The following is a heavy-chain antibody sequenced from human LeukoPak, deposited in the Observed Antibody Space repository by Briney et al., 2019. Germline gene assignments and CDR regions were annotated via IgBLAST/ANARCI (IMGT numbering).Heavy chain of an antibody. CDR1: GFTFSSYS. Sequence: GGSLRLSCAASGFTFSSYSMNWVRQAPGKGLEWVSSISSSSSYIYYADSVKGRFTISRDNAKNPLYLQMNSLRAEDTAVYYCARGTYGDYMTSHIYDYWGQGTLSPSPQ. V-gene: IGHV3-21*01. J-gene: IGHJ4*02. CDR2: ISSSSSYI. D-gene: IGHD4-17*01. CDR3: ARGTYGDYMTSHIYDY.